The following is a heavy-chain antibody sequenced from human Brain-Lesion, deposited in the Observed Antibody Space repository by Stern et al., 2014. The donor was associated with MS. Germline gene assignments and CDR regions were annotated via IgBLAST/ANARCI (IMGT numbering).Heavy chain of an antibody. D-gene: IGHD6-13*01. CDR2: SDHSGST. CDR1: GGSISSSNW. J-gene: IGHJ4*02. CDR3: ARFPASRPHVFDS. Sequence: VQLVESGPGLVKPSGTLSLTCAVSGGSISSSNWWSWVRQSPGKGLEWIGESDHSGSTIYNPSLKSRVTVSVDKSKNRFSLNLRSVTAADPAVYFCARFPASRPHVFDSWGQGTLVTVSS. V-gene: IGHV4-4*02.